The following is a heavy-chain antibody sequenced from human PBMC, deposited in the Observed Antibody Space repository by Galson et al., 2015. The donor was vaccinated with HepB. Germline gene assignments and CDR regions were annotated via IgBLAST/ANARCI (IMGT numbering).Heavy chain of an antibody. D-gene: IGHD4-17*01. V-gene: IGHV3-23*01. CDR2: ISGSDGST. J-gene: IGHJ3*02. CDR3: AVTTVTTSDAFDI. Sequence: SLRLSCAASGFTFSSYAMSWVRQAPGKGLEWVSAISGSDGSTYYADSVKGRFTISRDNSKNTLYLQMNNLRAEDTAVYYCAVTTVTTSDAFDIGGQGTMVTISS. CDR1: GFTFSSYA.